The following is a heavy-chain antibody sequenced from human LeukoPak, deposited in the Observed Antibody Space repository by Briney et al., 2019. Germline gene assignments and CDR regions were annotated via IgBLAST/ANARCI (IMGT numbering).Heavy chain of an antibody. CDR1: GYSFTSYW. V-gene: IGHV5-51*01. CDR2: IYPGDSAT. D-gene: IGHD3-22*01. CDR3: ARGRRTYNYDSELDY. J-gene: IGHJ4*02. Sequence: GESLKISCKGSGYSFTSYWIGWVRQVPGKGLEWMGIIYPGDSATRYGPSFQGQVTISADKSISTAYLQWSRLQASDTAMYYCARGRRTYNYDSELDYWGQGTLVTVSS.